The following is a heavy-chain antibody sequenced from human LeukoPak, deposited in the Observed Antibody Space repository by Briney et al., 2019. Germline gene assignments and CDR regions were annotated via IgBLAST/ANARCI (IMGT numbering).Heavy chain of an antibody. D-gene: IGHD5-18*01. V-gene: IGHV3-23*01. CDR3: AKEAGYKYGYH. CDR2: ISVSGGTT. Sequence: AGGSLRLSCAASGFTFTSYGMSWVRQAPGKGLEWVPVISVSGGTTFYADSVKGRFTISRDNSKNTLYLQMNSLRAEDTAIYYCAKEAGYKYGYHWGQGTLVTVSS. J-gene: IGHJ5*02. CDR1: GFTFTSYG.